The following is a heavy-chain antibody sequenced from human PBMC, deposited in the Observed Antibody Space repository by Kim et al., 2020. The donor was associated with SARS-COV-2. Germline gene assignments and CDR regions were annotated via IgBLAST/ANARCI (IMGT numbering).Heavy chain of an antibody. D-gene: IGHD3-16*02. J-gene: IGHJ6*02. CDR2: IIPIFGTA. V-gene: IGHV1-69*13. CDR3: ASPTVVWGSYRYTDYYYGMDV. CDR1: GGTFSSYA. Sequence: SVKVSCKASGGTFSSYAISWVRQAPGQGLEWMGGIIPIFGTANYAQKFQGRVTITADESTSTAYMELSSLRSEDTAVYYCASPTVVWGSYRYTDYYYGMDVWGQGTTVTVSS.